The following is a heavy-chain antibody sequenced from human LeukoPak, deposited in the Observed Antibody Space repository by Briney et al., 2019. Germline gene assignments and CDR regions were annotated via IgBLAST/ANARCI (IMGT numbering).Heavy chain of an antibody. CDR3: ARSIYGAQAQ. J-gene: IGHJ4*02. V-gene: IGHV3-74*01. CDR1: GFTFSSYW. CDR2: INSDGSST. D-gene: IGHD4-17*01. Sequence: GGSLRLSCAASGFTFSSYWMHWVRQAPGKGLVWLSRINSDGSSTSYADSVKGRFTISRDNAKNTLYLQMNSLRAEDTAVYYCARSIYGAQAQWGQGTLVTVSS.